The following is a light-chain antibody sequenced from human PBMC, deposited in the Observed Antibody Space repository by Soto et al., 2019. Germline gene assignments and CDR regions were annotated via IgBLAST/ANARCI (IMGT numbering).Light chain of an antibody. Sequence: DIPMTQSPSSLSASVGDRVTITCQASQDISNYLNWYQQKPGKAPKLLIYDASNLKTGVPSRFSGSGSGTDFTFTISSLQPEDIATYYYQQFDNVPITFGQGTRLEIK. CDR2: DAS. CDR3: QQFDNVPIT. J-gene: IGKJ5*01. V-gene: IGKV1-33*01. CDR1: QDISNY.